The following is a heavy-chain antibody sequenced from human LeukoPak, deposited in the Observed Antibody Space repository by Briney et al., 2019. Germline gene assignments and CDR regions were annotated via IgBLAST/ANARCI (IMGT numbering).Heavy chain of an antibody. CDR3: AKDGVRKAAAGFDDY. CDR2: IRYDGSNK. D-gene: IGHD6-13*01. J-gene: IGHJ4*02. V-gene: IGHV3-30*02. CDR1: GVTFSSYG. Sequence: PGGPLRLSRAVCGVTFSSYGMLWVRPAPGKGLEWVAFIRYDGSNKYYADSVKGRFTISRDNSKNTLYLQMNSLRAEDTAVYYCAKDGVRKAAAGFDDYWGQGTLVTVSS.